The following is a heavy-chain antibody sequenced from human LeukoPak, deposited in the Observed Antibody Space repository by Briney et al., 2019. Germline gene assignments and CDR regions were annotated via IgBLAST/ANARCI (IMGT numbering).Heavy chain of an antibody. CDR3: AKGPHVRIQLWFSDY. CDR2: ISGSGGST. CDR1: GFTFDDYA. J-gene: IGHJ4*02. Sequence: GGSLRLSCAASGFTFDDYAMHWVRQAPGKGLEWVSAISGSGGSTYYADSVKGRFTISRDNSKNTLYLQMNSLRAEDTAVYYCAKGPHVRIQLWFSDYWGQGTLVTVSS. V-gene: IGHV3-23*01. D-gene: IGHD5-18*01.